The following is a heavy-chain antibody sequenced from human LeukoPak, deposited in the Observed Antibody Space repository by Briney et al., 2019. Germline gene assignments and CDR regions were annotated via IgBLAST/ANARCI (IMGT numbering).Heavy chain of an antibody. CDR1: GFTFSNSW. V-gene: IGHV3-74*01. CDR2: INPDGSSS. Sequence: PGGSLRLSCAASGFTFSNSWMQWVRHAPGKGGVWVSRINPDGSSSGYADSVKGRFTISRDNAKNTLYVQMNSLRAEDTAVYYCTRDIYGPGDYWGQGTLVAVSS. D-gene: IGHD4-17*01. J-gene: IGHJ4*02. CDR3: TRDIYGPGDY.